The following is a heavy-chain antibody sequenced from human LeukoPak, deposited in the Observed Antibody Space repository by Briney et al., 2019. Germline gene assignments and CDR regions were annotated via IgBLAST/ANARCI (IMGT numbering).Heavy chain of an antibody. D-gene: IGHD6-25*01. V-gene: IGHV1-46*01. CDR1: GYTFTNYY. CDR2: INPSGGDT. J-gene: IGHJ4*02. CDR3: ARAQRRAVDY. Sequence: ASVKVSCKASGYTFTNYYMHWVRQAPGQGLEWMGIINPSGGDTSYAQKFQGRVTMTRDTSTSTVYMELSSLRSEDTAVYYCARAQRRAVDYWGQGTLVTVSS.